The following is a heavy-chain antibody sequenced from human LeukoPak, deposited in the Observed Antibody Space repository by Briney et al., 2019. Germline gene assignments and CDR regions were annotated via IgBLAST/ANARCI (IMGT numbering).Heavy chain of an antibody. Sequence: GASVKVSCKASGYTFTSYYMHWVRQAPGQGLEWMGIINPSGGSTSYAQKFQGRVTMTRDTSTSTVYMELSSLRSEDTAVYYCATAGLYYYGSGSYYRFDYWGQGTLVTVSS. CDR1: GYTFTSYY. D-gene: IGHD3-10*01. V-gene: IGHV1-46*01. CDR2: INPSGGST. CDR3: ATAGLYYYGSGSYYRFDY. J-gene: IGHJ4*02.